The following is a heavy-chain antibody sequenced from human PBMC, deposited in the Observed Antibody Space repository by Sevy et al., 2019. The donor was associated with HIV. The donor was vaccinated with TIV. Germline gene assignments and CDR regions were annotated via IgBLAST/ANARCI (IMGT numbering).Heavy chain of an antibody. J-gene: IGHJ6*02. CDR1: GFTFSNYG. V-gene: IGHV3-30*18. D-gene: IGHD2-15*01. CDR2: ISYDGSNQ. Sequence: GGSLRLSCAASGFTFSNYGMHWVRQAPGKGLEWVAVISYDGSNQYYADSVHGRFTISRDNSKNTLYLQMNSLRTEDTAVYYCAKGAVDCSDGTCYSAYYYSVIDVWGQGTTVTVSS. CDR3: AKGAVDCSDGTCYSAYYYSVIDV.